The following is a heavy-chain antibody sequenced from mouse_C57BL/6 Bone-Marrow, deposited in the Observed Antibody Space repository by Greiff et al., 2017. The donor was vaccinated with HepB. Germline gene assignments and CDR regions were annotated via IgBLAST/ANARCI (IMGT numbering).Heavy chain of an antibody. Sequence: EVQLVESGGELVKPGGSLKLSCAASGFTFSSYGMSWVRQTPDKRLEWVATISSGGSYTYYPDSVKGRFTISRDNAKNTLYLQMSSLKSEDTAMYYCARQELWGAMDYWGQGTSVTVSS. J-gene: IGHJ4*01. CDR3: ARQELWGAMDY. CDR1: GFTFSSYG. V-gene: IGHV5-6*01. CDR2: ISSGGSYT.